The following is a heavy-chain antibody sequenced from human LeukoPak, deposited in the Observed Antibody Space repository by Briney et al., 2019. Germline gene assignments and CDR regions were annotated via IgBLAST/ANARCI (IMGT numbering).Heavy chain of an antibody. CDR2: IYYSGST. Sequence: SETLSLTCTVSGGSISSGGYYWGWIRQHPGKGLEWIGYIYYSGSTYYNPSLKSRVTISVDTSKNQFSLKLSSVTAADTAVYYCARENSNSWYLDYWGQGTLVTVSS. V-gene: IGHV4-31*03. CDR1: GGSISSGGYY. D-gene: IGHD6-13*01. J-gene: IGHJ4*02. CDR3: ARENSNSWYLDY.